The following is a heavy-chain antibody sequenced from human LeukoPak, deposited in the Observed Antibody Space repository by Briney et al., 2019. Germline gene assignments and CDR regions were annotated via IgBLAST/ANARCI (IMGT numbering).Heavy chain of an antibody. J-gene: IGHJ3*02. Sequence: SVKVSCKVSGYTFTGHYIHWVRQDPRQRLEWMGWINPTMCAPNLAPGSRDTVPMTSDTSISTAHLELTSLTADATAVYYCARDQVVPGAGSYDAFDNWGQGTTVIVSS. V-gene: IGHV1-2*07. CDR2: INPTMCAP. CDR1: GYTFTGHY. D-gene: IGHD2-21*01. CDR3: ARDQVVPGAGSYDAFDN.